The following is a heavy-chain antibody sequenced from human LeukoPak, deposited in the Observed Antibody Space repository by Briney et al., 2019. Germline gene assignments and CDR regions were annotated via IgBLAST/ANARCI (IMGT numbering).Heavy chain of an antibody. V-gene: IGHV3-30*02. CDR1: GFVFSDYG. CDR3: AQDRFCSSDSCSFGTTWFDP. D-gene: IGHD2-2*01. J-gene: IGHJ5*02. Sequence: PGGSLRLSCATFGFVFSDYGIHWGRHAPGKGLEWVAFIRYDGSDANYPDSVKGRFTISRDNSKNMVQLQMNSLRVEDTAVYYCAQDRFCSSDSCSFGTTWFDPWGQGTLVTVSS. CDR2: IRYDGSDA.